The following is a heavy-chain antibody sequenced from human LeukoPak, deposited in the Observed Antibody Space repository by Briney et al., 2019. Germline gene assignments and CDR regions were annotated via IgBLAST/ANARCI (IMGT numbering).Heavy chain of an antibody. V-gene: IGHV3-7*01. CDR2: IYQVGSQK. Sequence: PGGSLRLSCAASGFSLSSHWMTWVRQAPGKGLEWVTNIYQVGSQKYYVDSVKGRFTISRDNAKNTLYLQMNSLRAEDTAVYYCVRDRNPRIIGRARGTFDNWGQGTLVTVSS. CDR3: VRDRNPRIIGRARGTFDN. CDR1: GFSLSSHW. J-gene: IGHJ4*02. D-gene: IGHD3-10*01.